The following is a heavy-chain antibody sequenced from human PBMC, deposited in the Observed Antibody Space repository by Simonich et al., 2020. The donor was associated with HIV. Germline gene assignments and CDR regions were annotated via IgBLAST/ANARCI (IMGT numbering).Heavy chain of an antibody. CDR3: YGDYGEYYFDH. Sequence: QVQLQESGPGLVKPSETLSLTCAVSGYSIGSGYYWGWRRQPPGKGLEWIGRSYLSGSTYYNPSLKSRVTISVDTSKNQFSLKMSSLTAADTAVYYCYGDYGEYYFDHWSQGTLVTVSS. V-gene: IGHV4-38-2*01. J-gene: IGHJ4*02. CDR2: SYLSGST. CDR1: GYSIGSGYY. D-gene: IGHD4-17*01.